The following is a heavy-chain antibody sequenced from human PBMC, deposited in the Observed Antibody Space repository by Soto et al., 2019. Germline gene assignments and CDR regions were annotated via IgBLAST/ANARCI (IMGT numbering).Heavy chain of an antibody. J-gene: IGHJ6*02. CDR3: ATGRISRGLDV. Sequence: SETLSLTCIVSGGTISSYYWSWIRQPPGKGLEWIGYIYSRGTTSYNPSLKSRATILVDTSKNQFSLRLTSVSATDTAVYYCATGRISRGLDVWGQGTTVTVSS. CDR2: IYSRGTT. V-gene: IGHV4-59*12. CDR1: GGTISSYY.